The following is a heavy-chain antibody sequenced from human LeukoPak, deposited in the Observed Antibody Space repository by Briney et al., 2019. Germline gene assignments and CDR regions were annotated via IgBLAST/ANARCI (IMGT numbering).Heavy chain of an antibody. CDR2: IYPGDSDT. CDR3: ARHDDGYNRPFDY. J-gene: IGHJ4*02. D-gene: IGHD5-24*01. CDR1: GYSFTSYW. Sequence: GESLKISCKGSGYSFTSYWNGWVRQMPGKGLEWMGIIYPGDSDTRYSPSFQGQVTISADRSISTAYLQWSCLKASDTAMHYCARHDDGYNRPFDYWGQGTLVTVSS. V-gene: IGHV5-51*01.